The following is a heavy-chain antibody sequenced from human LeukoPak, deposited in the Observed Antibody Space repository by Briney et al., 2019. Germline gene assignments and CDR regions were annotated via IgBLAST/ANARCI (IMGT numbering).Heavy chain of an antibody. CDR3: ARDLSPYYYYMDV. CDR2: IGAYNGNT. Sequence: GASVKVSYKASGYTFTSYGISWVRQAPGQGLEWMGWIGAYNGNTNYAQKLQGRVTMTTDTSTSTAYMELRSLRSDDTAVYYCARDLSPYYYYMDVWGKGTTVTVSS. CDR1: GYTFTSYG. J-gene: IGHJ6*03. V-gene: IGHV1-18*01.